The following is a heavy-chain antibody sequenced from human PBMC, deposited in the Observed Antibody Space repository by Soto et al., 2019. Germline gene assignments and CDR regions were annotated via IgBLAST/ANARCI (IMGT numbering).Heavy chain of an antibody. V-gene: IGHV1-69*13. Sequence: ASVKVSCKASGYTFTSYDINWVRQAPGQGLEWMGGIIPIFGTANYAQKFQARVTITADESTSTAYMELSSLRSEDTAVYYCARDRGPSSGYYPYWFDPWGQGTLVTVSS. CDR2: IIPIFGTA. CDR3: ARDRGPSSGYYPYWFDP. J-gene: IGHJ5*02. D-gene: IGHD3-22*01. CDR1: GYTFTSYD.